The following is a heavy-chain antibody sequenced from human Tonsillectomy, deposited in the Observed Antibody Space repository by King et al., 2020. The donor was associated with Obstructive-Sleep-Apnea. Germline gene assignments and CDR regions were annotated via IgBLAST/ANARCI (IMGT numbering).Heavy chain of an antibody. CDR1: GGSISSGGYY. Sequence: QLQESGPGLVKPSQTLSLTCTVSGGSISSGGYYWSWIRQHPGKGLEWIGYIYYSGSTYYNPSLKSRVTISVDTSKNQFSLKLTSVTAADTAVYYCARDRGISTGYYKQDAFDIWGQGTMVTVSS. CDR3: ARDRGISTGYYKQDAFDI. J-gene: IGHJ3*02. V-gene: IGHV4-31*03. CDR2: IYYSGST. D-gene: IGHD3-9*01.